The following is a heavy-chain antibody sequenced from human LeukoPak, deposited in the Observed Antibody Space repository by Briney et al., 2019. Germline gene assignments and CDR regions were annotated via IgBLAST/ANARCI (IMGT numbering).Heavy chain of an antibody. CDR2: MNPNSGNT. CDR3: ARGTESYGSGSNYYYYMDV. D-gene: IGHD3-10*01. CDR1: GYTFTSYD. Sequence: ASVRVSCKASGYTFTSYDINWVRQATGHGLEWMGGMNPNSGNTGYAQKFQGRVTMTRNTSLSTAYMELSSLRSEDTAVYYCARGTESYGSGSNYYYYMDVWGKGTTVTVSS. V-gene: IGHV1-8*01. J-gene: IGHJ6*03.